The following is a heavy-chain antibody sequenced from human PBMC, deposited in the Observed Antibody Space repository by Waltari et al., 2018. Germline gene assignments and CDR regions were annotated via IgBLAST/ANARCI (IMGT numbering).Heavy chain of an antibody. Sequence: DVQLLESGGGLVHPGESLRLSCAASGFTFSKFGMSWVGQAPGRGLEWVSTIKTADYAYYADSVKGRFTISRDIFRNTLYLQMNSLRAEDTAVYYCAKYRPYYFDFWGQGALVTVSS. CDR2: IKTADYA. J-gene: IGHJ4*02. CDR1: GFTFSKFG. V-gene: IGHV3-23*01. CDR3: AKYRPYYFDF. D-gene: IGHD2-21*01.